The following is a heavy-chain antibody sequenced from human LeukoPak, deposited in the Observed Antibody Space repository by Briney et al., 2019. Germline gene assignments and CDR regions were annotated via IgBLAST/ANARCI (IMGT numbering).Heavy chain of an antibody. CDR1: GGSLNDHY. J-gene: IGHJ6*03. CDR3: ARGFNYMDV. V-gene: IGHV4-34*01. Sequence: SETLSLTCAVFGGSLNDHYWIWIRQPPGQGLEWIGEINHFGTTKYNSSLKSRVTISIDASKKQFSLKLDSVTAADTALYYCARGFNYMDVWGKGTTVTV. CDR2: INHFGTT.